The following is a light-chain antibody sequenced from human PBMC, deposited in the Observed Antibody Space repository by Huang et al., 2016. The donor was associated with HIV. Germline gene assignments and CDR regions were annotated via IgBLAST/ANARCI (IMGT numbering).Light chain of an antibody. V-gene: IGKV1D-13*01. Sequence: AIQLTQSPSSLSASVGDRVTITCRASQGISSHLAWYQQSPGKAPKLLIYAASSSESGVPSRFSGSGSGTDFTLTINNLQPEEFATYYCLQLYDYPGTFGPGTNVDV. CDR3: LQLYDYPGT. J-gene: IGKJ3*01. CDR1: QGISSH. CDR2: AAS.